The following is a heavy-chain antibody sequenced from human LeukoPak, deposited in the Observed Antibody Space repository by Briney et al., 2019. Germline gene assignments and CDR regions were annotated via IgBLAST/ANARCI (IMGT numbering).Heavy chain of an antibody. CDR2: IIGSSGDT. CDR3: AKAGYCSSASCPQDC. V-gene: IGHV3-23*01. J-gene: IGHJ4*02. D-gene: IGHD2-2*01. CDR1: GFSLTNFA. Sequence: GGSLRLSCAASGFSLTNFAMSWVRQAPGKGLEWVSLIIGSSGDTFYADSVKGRFTISRDNSKNRLYLQMNSLRAEDTAVYYCAKAGYCSSASCPQDCWGQGTLVTVSS.